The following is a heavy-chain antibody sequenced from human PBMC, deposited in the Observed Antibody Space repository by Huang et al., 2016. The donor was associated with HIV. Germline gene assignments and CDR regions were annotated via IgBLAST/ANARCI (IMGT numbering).Heavy chain of an antibody. CDR2: IYHSGTT. CDR1: GGSLSSSSYY. V-gene: IGHV4-39*01. Sequence: QLQLQESGPGLVKPSETLSLTCTVSGGSLSSSSYYWGWSRQPPGKGLEWIGSIYHSGTTYYNPALKSRVTRAVDTSRTQFSRKLSAGTAADTAVYYCAAHGRIVGIPAAPLRFDPWGQGTLVTVSS. D-gene: IGHD6-13*01. CDR3: AAHGRIVGIPAAPLRFDP. J-gene: IGHJ5*02.